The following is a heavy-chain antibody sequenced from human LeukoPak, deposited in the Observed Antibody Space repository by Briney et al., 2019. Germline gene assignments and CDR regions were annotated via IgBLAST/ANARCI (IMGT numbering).Heavy chain of an antibody. CDR1: GYTFTSYG. V-gene: IGHV1-18*01. D-gene: IGHD5-18*01. CDR3: ARLRAIRGYSYPSYFDY. Sequence: ASVKVSCKASGYTFTSYGTSWVRQAPGLGLEWMGWISAYNGKTNYTQKVQGRVTMTTDTFTSTAYMELRSLRSEDTAVYYCARLRAIRGYSYPSYFDYWGQGTLVTVSS. J-gene: IGHJ4*02. CDR2: ISAYNGKT.